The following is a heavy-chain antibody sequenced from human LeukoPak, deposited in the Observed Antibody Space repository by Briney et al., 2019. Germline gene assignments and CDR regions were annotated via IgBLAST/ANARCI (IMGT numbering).Heavy chain of an antibody. D-gene: IGHD3-9*01. CDR3: AKGYYEIRDAFDI. Sequence: PGGSLRLSCAVSGFTFSTYAMHWVRQAPGKGLDWVAFISYDGRNKYYADSVKGRFTISRDNSKNTLFLQMNSLGAEDTAVYYCAKGYYEIRDAFDIWGQGTMVTVSS. J-gene: IGHJ3*02. V-gene: IGHV3-30*04. CDR1: GFTFSTYA. CDR2: ISYDGRNK.